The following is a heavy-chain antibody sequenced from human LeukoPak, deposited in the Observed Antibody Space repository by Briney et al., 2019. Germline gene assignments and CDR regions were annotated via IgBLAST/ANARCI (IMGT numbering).Heavy chain of an antibody. CDR1: GGSFSGYY. CDR2: INHSGST. CDR3: ARILPRSVKQWQPFEY. V-gene: IGHV4-34*01. Sequence: SETLSLTCAVYGGSFSGYYWSCIRQPPGKGLEWIGEINHSGSTNYNPSLKSRVTISVDTSKNQFSLKLSSVTAADTAVYYCARILPRSVKQWQPFEYWGQGTLVTVSS. J-gene: IGHJ4*02. D-gene: IGHD6-19*01.